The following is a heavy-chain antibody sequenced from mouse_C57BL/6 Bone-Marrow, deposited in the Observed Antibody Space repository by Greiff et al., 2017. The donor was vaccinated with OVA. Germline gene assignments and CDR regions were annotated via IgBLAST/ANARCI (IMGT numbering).Heavy chain of an antibody. V-gene: IGHV1-55*01. D-gene: IGHD1-1*01. Sequence: QVQLQQPGAELVKPGASVKMSCKASGYTFTSYWITWVKQRPGQGLEWIGDIYPGSGSTKYNEKFKSKATLTVDTSSSTAYMQLSSLTSEDSAVYYCARTLYYGSSHWYFDVWGTGTTVTVSS. CDR3: ARTLYYGSSHWYFDV. J-gene: IGHJ1*03. CDR2: IYPGSGST. CDR1: GYTFTSYW.